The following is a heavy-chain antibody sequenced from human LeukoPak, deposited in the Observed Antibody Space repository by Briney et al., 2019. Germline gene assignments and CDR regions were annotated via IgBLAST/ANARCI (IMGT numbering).Heavy chain of an antibody. CDR2: IYYSGST. CDR1: GDSISNYY. V-gene: IGHV4-59*12. Sequence: SETLSLTCTVSGDSISNYYWSWIRQPPGKGLEWIGYIYYSGSTNYNPSLKSRVTISVDTSKNQFSLKLSSVTAADTAVYYCARGRGYSYGRHYYYYYMDVWGKGTTVTVSS. CDR3: ARGRGYSYGRHYYYYYMDV. D-gene: IGHD5-18*01. J-gene: IGHJ6*03.